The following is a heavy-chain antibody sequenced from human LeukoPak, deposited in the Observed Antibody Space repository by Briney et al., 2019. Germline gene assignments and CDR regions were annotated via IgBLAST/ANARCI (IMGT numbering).Heavy chain of an antibody. V-gene: IGHV1-69*01. J-gene: IGHJ4*02. D-gene: IGHD1-26*01. Sequence: SVKVSCKASGGTFSSYAISWVRQAPGQGLEWMGGIIPILGTANYAQKFQGRVTITADESTSTAYMELSSLRAEDTAVYYCAKDREKAVGATIFDHWGQGTLVTVSS. CDR2: IIPILGTA. CDR3: AKDREKAVGATIFDH. CDR1: GGTFSSYA.